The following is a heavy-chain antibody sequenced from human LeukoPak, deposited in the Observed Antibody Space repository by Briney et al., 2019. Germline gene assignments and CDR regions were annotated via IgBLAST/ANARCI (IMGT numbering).Heavy chain of an antibody. Sequence: PGGSLRLSCAASGFTFSSYAMHWVRQAPGKGLEWVAAISYDGSKKYYADSVRGRFTISRDNSKNTLYLQMNSLRAEDTTVYYCARDRLEMSRRGNFDCWGQGTLVIVSS. CDR1: GFTFSSYA. V-gene: IGHV3-30*04. J-gene: IGHJ4*02. CDR2: ISYDGSKK. D-gene: IGHD5-24*01. CDR3: ARDRLEMSRRGNFDC.